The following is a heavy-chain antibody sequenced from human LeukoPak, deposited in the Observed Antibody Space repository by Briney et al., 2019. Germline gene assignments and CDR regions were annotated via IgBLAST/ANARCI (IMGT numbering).Heavy chain of an antibody. CDR1: GFTFSSYW. J-gene: IGHJ6*03. Sequence: GGSLRLSCAASGFTFSSYWMTWVRQAPGKGLEWVANINDDGSDANYVDSVKGRFTVSRDNAKNSLYLQLNSLRAEDTAVYYCARGDLEVSHYYYMDVWGKGTTVTVSS. V-gene: IGHV3-7*01. D-gene: IGHD3-3*01. CDR2: INDDGSDA. CDR3: ARGDLEVSHYYYMDV.